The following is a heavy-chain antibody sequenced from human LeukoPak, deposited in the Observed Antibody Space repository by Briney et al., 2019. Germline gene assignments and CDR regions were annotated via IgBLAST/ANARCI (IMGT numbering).Heavy chain of an antibody. J-gene: IGHJ4*02. CDR2: ISGSGSHT. D-gene: IGHD3-22*01. CDR1: GFSFSGYA. V-gene: IGHV3-23*01. Sequence: PGGSLRLSCAASGFSFSGYAMSWVRQAPGKGLEWVSSISGSGSHTYHADSVKGRFTISRDNSKNTLYLQMNSLRAEDTAVYYCAKDISGYYRPFDYWGQGNLVTVSS. CDR3: AKDISGYYRPFDY.